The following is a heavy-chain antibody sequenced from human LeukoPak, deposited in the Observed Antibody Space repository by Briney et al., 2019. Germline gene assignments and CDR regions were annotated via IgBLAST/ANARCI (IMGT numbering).Heavy chain of an antibody. CDR2: IYSGGST. Sequence: GGSLRLFCAACGFLDKRNYQSCVRQAPGKGLEWVSVIYSGGSTYYADSVKGRLTISRDNSKNTLYLQMNSLRAEDTAVYYCATSSIVGDTYYYYGMDVWGQGGTVSVS. CDR3: ATSSIVGDTYYYYGMDV. D-gene: IGHD1-26*01. J-gene: IGHJ6*02. V-gene: IGHV3-53*01. CDR1: GFLDKRNY.